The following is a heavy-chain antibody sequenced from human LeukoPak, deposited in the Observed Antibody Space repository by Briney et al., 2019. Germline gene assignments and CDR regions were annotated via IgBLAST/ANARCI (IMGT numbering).Heavy chain of an antibody. D-gene: IGHD6-19*01. CDR2: MNPNSGNT. V-gene: IGHV1-8*02. CDR1: GHTFTAYY. J-gene: IGHJ6*02. Sequence: ASVKVSCKASGHTFTAYYMFWVRQAPGQGLEWMGWMNPNSGNTGYAQKFQGRVTMTRNTSISTAYMELSSLRSEDTAVYYCARGSGWDFPSYYYGMDVWGQGTTVTVSS. CDR3: ARGSGWDFPSYYYGMDV.